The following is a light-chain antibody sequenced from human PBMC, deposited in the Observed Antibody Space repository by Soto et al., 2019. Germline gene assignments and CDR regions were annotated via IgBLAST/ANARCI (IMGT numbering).Light chain of an antibody. CDR2: GAS. CDR3: PKYNNGPPIT. V-gene: IGKV1-27*01. Sequence: DIQISQSPSSLPSSLGERVRTPCRASQGIGNYLVRYQQKPGKVPKLLIYGASILQSGVPSRFSGSGSGTYFTLTIRSRQPEDAETYYCPKYNNGPPITFGQGTRL. J-gene: IGKJ5*01. CDR1: QGIGNY.